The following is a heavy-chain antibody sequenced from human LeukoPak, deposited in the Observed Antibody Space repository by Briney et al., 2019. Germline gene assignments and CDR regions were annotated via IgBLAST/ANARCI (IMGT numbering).Heavy chain of an antibody. CDR1: GFSFSDYF. D-gene: IGHD3-3*01. CDR2: ISGRSGVI. V-gene: IGHV3-11*01. CDR3: ARAGGTGFWSGPDNYGLDV. J-gene: IGHJ6*02. Sequence: GGSLRLSCAASGFSFSDYFMTWIRQALGEGPEWVSHISGRSGVISYADSVKGRFTISRDNAKNSVYLQMNGLRAGDTGVYYCARAGGTGFWSGPDNYGLDVWGQGTTVTVFS.